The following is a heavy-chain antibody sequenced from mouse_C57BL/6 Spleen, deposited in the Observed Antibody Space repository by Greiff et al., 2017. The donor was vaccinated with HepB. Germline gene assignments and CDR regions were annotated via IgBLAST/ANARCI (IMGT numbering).Heavy chain of an antibody. V-gene: IGHV1-52*01. CDR3: AREVLRSYAMDY. CDR2: IDPSDSET. Sequence: VQLQQPGAELVRPGSSVKLSCKASGYTFTSYWMHWVKQRPIQGLEWIGNIDPSDSETHYNQKFKDKATLTVDKSSSTAYMQLSSLTSEDSAVYYCAREVLRSYAMDYWGQGTSVTVSS. D-gene: IGHD1-1*01. J-gene: IGHJ4*01. CDR1: GYTFTSYW.